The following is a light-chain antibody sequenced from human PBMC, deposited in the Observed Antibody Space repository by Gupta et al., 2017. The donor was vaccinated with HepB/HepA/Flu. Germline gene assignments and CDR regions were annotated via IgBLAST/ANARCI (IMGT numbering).Light chain of an antibody. Sequence: PQSPATLSVSSGERATLFCRASQSVNSNLAWYQQKPGQAPRLLIYAASTRATGVPARFSGSGSGTEFTLSINSLQSEDFAVYYCQQYNNWPPCSFGQGTKLEIK. CDR1: QSVNSN. V-gene: IGKV3-15*01. CDR2: AAS. J-gene: IGKJ2*04. CDR3: QQYNNWPPCS.